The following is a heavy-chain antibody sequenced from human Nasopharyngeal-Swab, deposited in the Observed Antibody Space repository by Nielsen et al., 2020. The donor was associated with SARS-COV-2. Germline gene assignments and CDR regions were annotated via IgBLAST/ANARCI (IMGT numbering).Heavy chain of an antibody. V-gene: IGHV3-30*18. D-gene: IGHD2-21*01. Sequence: GESLKISCAASGFTFNYFGMHWVRQAPGKGLEWVAFISYEGSIRNYIDSVKGRFTVSRDSSKNTVYLQMNSLRPDGTAVYFCAKSMAYFQLSGTYNLDFWGQGTLVTVSS. CDR1: GFTFNYFG. CDR2: ISYEGSIR. CDR3: AKSMAYFQLSGTYNLDF. J-gene: IGHJ4*02.